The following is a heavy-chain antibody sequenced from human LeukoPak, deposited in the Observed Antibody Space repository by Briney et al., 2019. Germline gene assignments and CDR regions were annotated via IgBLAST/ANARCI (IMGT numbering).Heavy chain of an antibody. J-gene: IGHJ4*02. CDR3: ARHDPPEYGGNGGFDY. D-gene: IGHD4/OR15-4a*01. Sequence: PSETLSLTCAVYGGSFSSYYWGWIRQPPGKGLEWIGSIYYSGSTYYNPSLKSRVTISVDTSKNQFSLKLSSVAAADTAVYYCARHDPPEYGGNGGFDYWGQGTLVTVSS. CDR1: GGSFSSYY. CDR2: IYYSGST. V-gene: IGHV4-39*01.